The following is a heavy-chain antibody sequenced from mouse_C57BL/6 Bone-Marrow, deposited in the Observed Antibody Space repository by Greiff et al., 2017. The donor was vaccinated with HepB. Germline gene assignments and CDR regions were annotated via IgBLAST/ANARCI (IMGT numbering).Heavy chain of an antibody. J-gene: IGHJ4*01. CDR3: ARSPLYDAAMDY. CDR2: INPNNGGT. V-gene: IGHV1-26*01. Sequence: VQLQQSGPELVKPGASVKISCKASGYTFTDYYMNWVKQSHGKSLEWIGDINPNNGGTSYNQKFKGKATLTVDKSSSTAYMELRSLTSEDSAVYYCARSPLYDAAMDYWGQGTSVTVSS. CDR1: GYTFTDYY. D-gene: IGHD2-12*01.